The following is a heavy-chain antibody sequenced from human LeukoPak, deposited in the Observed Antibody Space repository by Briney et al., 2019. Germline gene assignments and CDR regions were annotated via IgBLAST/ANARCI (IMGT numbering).Heavy chain of an antibody. J-gene: IGHJ4*02. D-gene: IGHD6-19*01. V-gene: IGHV4-61*01. CDR3: ARYLQWLVPRGYYFDY. Sequence: SETLSLTCTVSGGSVSSGSYYWSWIRQPPGKGLEWIGYIYYSGSTNYNPSLKSRVTISVDTSKNQFSLKLSSVTAADTAVYYCARYLQWLVPRGYYFDYWGQGTLVTVSP. CDR2: IYYSGST. CDR1: GGSVSSGSYY.